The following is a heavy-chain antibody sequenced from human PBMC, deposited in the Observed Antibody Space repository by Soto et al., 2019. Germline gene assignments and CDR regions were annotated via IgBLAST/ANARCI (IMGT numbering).Heavy chain of an antibody. CDR3: ARRGSSSWYGY. V-gene: IGHV4-39*01. Sequence: QLQLQESGPGLVKPSETLSLTCTVSGGSISSSSYYWGWIRQPPGKGLEWIGSIYSSGSTYYNPSLKSRFTISVDTSKNQFSLKLSSVTAADTAVYYCARRGSSSWYGYWGQGTLVTVSS. J-gene: IGHJ4*02. CDR2: IYSSGST. D-gene: IGHD6-13*01. CDR1: GGSISSSSYY.